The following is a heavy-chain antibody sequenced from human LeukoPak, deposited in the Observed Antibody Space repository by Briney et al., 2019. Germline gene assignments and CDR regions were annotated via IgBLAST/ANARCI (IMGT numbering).Heavy chain of an antibody. CDR1: GGSISSGGYS. J-gene: IGHJ4*02. CDR2: IYHSGST. D-gene: IGHD3-10*01. V-gene: IGHV4-30-2*01. CDR3: ARQITMVRGVINPSNFDY. Sequence: ASQTLSLTCAVSGGSISSGGYSWSWIRQPPGKGLEWIGYIYHSGSTYYNPSLKSRVTISVDRSKNQFSLKLSSVTAADTAVYYCARQITMVRGVINPSNFDYWGQGTLVTVSS.